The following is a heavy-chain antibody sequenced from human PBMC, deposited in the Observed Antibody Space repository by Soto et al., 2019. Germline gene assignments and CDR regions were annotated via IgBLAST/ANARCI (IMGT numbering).Heavy chain of an antibody. CDR3: ERGLYSCWRYFDY. CDR2: INHSGST. J-gene: IGHJ4*02. V-gene: IGHV4-34*01. D-gene: IGHD5-12*01. CDR1: GGSFSGYY. Sequence: PSETLSLTCAVYGGSFSGYYWSWIRQPPGKGLEWIGEINHSGSTNYNPSLKSRVTISVDTPKNQFYLKLSSVTAADTAVYYCERGLYSCWRYFDYWGQGTLVTVSS.